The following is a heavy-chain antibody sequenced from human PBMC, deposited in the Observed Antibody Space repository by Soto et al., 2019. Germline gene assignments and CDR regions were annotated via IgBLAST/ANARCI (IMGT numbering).Heavy chain of an antibody. J-gene: IGHJ4*02. Sequence: QTGGSLRLSCAASGFTFSTYGMAWVRQGPGKGLDWVASIRGSGDGIQYSDAVKGRFIISRDNSKNTLFLQLSSLRVEDTATYYCAKVSSSGGFHVIGGPGTRVTVSS. CDR2: IRGSGDGI. CDR3: AKVSSSGGFHVI. V-gene: IGHV3-23*01. D-gene: IGHD5-12*01. CDR1: GFTFSTYG.